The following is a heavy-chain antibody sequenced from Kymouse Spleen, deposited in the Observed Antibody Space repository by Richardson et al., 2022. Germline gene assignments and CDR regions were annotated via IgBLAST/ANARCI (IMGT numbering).Heavy chain of an antibody. CDR1: GGSFSGYY. CDR3: ARGPGYCSSTSCPNWFDP. CDR2: INHSGST. D-gene: IGHD2-2*02. V-gene: IGHV4-34*01. J-gene: IGHJ5*02. Sequence: QVQLQQWGAGLLKPSETLSLTCAVYGGSFSGYYWSWIRQPPGKGLEWIGEINHSGSTNYNPSLKSRVTISVDTSKNQFSLKLSSVTAADTAVYYCARGPGYCSSTSCPNWFDPWGQGTLVTVSS.